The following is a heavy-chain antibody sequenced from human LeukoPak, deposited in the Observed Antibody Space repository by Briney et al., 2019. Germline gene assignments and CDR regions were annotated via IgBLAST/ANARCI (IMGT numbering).Heavy chain of an antibody. CDR2: IRYDGSNK. CDR1: GFTFSSYG. Sequence: GGSLRLSCAASGFTFSSYGMHWVRQAPGKGLEWVAFIRYDGSNKYYADSVKGRFTISRDNSKNTLYLQMNSLRAEDTAVYYCAKAPTSWGYYFDYWGQGTLVTVSS. CDR3: AKAPTSWGYYFDY. V-gene: IGHV3-30*02. D-gene: IGHD7-27*01. J-gene: IGHJ4*02.